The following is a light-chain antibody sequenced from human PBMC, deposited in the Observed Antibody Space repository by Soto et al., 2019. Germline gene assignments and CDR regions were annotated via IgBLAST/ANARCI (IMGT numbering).Light chain of an antibody. Sequence: EIVLTQSPGTLSLSPGERATLSCRASQSVNSTYLAWYQQKPGQGPRLLMYGASSRATGIPDRFSGSGSGTDFTLIISSLEPDDFAVYYYQQYDNSPRTFGQGTKVEIK. V-gene: IGKV3-20*01. J-gene: IGKJ1*01. CDR1: QSVNSTY. CDR2: GAS. CDR3: QQYDNSPRT.